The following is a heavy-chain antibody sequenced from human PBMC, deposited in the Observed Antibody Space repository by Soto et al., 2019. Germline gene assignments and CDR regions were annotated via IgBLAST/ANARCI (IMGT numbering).Heavy chain of an antibody. V-gene: IGHV3-11*06. Sequence: LRLSCAASGFTFRDYYMSWIRQAPGKGLEWVSYISSTGSYAKYADSVKGRFTISRDNAKNSLYLQMNSLRAEDTAVYYCARDSSITPRPLDYWGQGTPVTVSS. J-gene: IGHJ4*02. CDR2: ISSTGSYA. CDR1: GFTFRDYY. CDR3: ARDSSITPRPLDY. D-gene: IGHD6-6*01.